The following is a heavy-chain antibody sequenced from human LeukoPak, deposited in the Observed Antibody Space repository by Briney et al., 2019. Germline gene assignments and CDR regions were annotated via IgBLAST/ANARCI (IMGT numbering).Heavy chain of an antibody. D-gene: IGHD2-2*02. J-gene: IGHJ4*02. V-gene: IGHV1-18*01. CDR2: ISTYNGDT. CDR1: GYTFTNHG. CDR3: ARDCSSTSCYNVY. Sequence: ASVKDSCKASGYTFTNHGFSWVRQPAGQRLEWMGWISTYNGDTNSAQNLQGRVTMTTDTSTSTAYMEMRSLRSDDTAVYYCARDCSSTSCYNVYWGQGTLVTVSS.